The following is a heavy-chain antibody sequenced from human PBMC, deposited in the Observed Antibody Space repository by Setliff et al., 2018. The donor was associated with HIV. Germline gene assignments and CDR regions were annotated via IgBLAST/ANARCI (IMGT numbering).Heavy chain of an antibody. J-gene: IGHJ4*02. CDR2: VSYSGST. V-gene: IGHV4-39*07. CDR3: ARVLEQVVSDY. Sequence: SETLSLTCSVSGDSISTGTYYWGWIRQPPGKGLEWIGSVSYSGSTLYNPSLKSRVTISVDTSKNHFSLNLSSVTAADTAVYYCARVLEQVVSDYWGQGTLVTVS. CDR1: GDSISTGTYY. D-gene: IGHD6-6*01.